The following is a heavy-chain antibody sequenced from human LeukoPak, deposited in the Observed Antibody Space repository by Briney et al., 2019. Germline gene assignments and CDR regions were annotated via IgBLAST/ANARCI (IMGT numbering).Heavy chain of an antibody. CDR2: IYYSGST. CDR1: GGSISSYY. V-gene: IGHV4-59*01. CDR3: ARVTALDSSGYYYVTGAFDI. J-gene: IGHJ3*02. D-gene: IGHD3-22*01. Sequence: SETLSLTCTVSGGSISSYYWSWIRQPPGKGLEWIGYIYYSGSTNYNPSLKSRVTISVDTSKNQFSLKLSSVTAADTAVYYCARVTALDSSGYYYVTGAFDIWGQGTMVTV.